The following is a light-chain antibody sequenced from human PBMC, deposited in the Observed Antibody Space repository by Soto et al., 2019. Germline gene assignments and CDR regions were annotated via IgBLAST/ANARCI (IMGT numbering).Light chain of an antibody. CDR1: SSGVGSYNL. V-gene: IGLV2-23*02. CDR2: EVS. Sequence: QSALTQPASVSGSPGQSIAISCTGSSSGVGSYNLVSWYQQHPGKAPKLIIYEVSKRPSGVSNRFSGSKSGNTASLTISGLQAEDEADYYCYSYAGTYTYYVFGTGTKLTVL. CDR3: YSYAGTYTYYV. J-gene: IGLJ1*01.